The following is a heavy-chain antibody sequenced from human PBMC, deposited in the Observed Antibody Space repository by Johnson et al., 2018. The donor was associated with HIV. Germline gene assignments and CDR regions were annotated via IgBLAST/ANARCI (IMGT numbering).Heavy chain of an antibody. J-gene: IGHJ3*02. V-gene: IGHV3-30-3*01. Sequence: QVQLVESGGGVVQPGRSLRLSCAASGFTFSSYAMHWVRQAPGKGLEWVAVISYGGSTGYADSVKGRFTISRDNAKNTLYLQMNSLRAEDTAVYYCATYSSSWYKGGYAFEIWGQGTMVTVSS. D-gene: IGHD6-13*01. CDR1: GFTFSSYA. CDR3: ATYSSSWYKGGYAFEI. CDR2: ISYGGST.